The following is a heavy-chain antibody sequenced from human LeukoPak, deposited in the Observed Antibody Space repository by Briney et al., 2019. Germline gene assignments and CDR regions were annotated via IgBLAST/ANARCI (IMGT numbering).Heavy chain of an antibody. D-gene: IGHD3-10*01. CDR1: GYTFITYY. CDR2: VNPTSGST. Sequence: GASVKVSCKASGYTFITYYMHWVRQAPGQGLEWMGIVNPTSGSTSYAQKFQGRVTMTRDTSTSTVHMELSSLRSEDTAVYYCARGTYYDYWGQGTLVTVSS. J-gene: IGHJ4*02. CDR3: ARGTYYDY. V-gene: IGHV1-46*01.